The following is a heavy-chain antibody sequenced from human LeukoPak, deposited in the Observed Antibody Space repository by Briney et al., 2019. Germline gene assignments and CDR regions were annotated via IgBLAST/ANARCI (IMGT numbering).Heavy chain of an antibody. CDR2: IRPDGTNK. Sequence: PGGSLRLSCAASGFTFSSYGMHWVRQAPGKGVEGVAFIRPDGTNKYYRDSVEGRFTVSRDNSKNTLFLQMNSLRPEDTAIYYCAKDPSNASRTLDIWGQGTLVTVSS. CDR3: AKDPSNASRTLDI. CDR1: GFTFSSYG. J-gene: IGHJ3*02. V-gene: IGHV3-30*02. D-gene: IGHD3-16*01.